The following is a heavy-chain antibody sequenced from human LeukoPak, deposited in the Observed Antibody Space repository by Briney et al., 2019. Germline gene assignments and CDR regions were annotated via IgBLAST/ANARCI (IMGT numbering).Heavy chain of an antibody. J-gene: IGHJ4*02. CDR3: ARDNAVTLDY. V-gene: IGHV3-21*01. CDR2: ISSSSSYI. Sequence: GGSLRLSCAASGFTFSSYSMNWVRQAPGKGLEWVSSISSSSSYIYYADSVKGRFTISRDNAKNTLYLQMNSLRAEDTAVYYCARDNAVTLDYWGQGTLVTVSS. D-gene: IGHD6-19*01. CDR1: GFTFSSYS.